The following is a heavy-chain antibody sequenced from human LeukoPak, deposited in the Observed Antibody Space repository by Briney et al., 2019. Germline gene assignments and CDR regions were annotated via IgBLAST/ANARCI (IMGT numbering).Heavy chain of an antibody. D-gene: IGHD4-17*01. J-gene: IGHJ4*02. Sequence: GGSLRPSCSASGFTFNRACMSWVRQAPGKGLEWVASIKQDGSEEFYVDSVKGRFTISRDNAKNSLYLQMNSLRAEDTAVYYCARDLYGDYAVDYWGQGTLVTVSS. CDR2: IKQDGSEE. CDR1: GFTFNRAC. V-gene: IGHV3-7*01. CDR3: ARDLYGDYAVDY.